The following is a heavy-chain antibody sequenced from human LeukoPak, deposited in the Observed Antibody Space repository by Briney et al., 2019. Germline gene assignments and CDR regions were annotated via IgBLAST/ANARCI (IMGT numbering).Heavy chain of an antibody. Sequence: GRSLRLSCAASGFTFSSYGMHWVRQAPGKGLEWLAVISYDGSNKYYADSVKGRFTISRDNSKNTLYLQMNSLRAEDTAVYYCANASGGSCYGVCFDYWGQGTPVTVSS. CDR3: ANASGGSCYGVCFDY. J-gene: IGHJ4*02. V-gene: IGHV3-30*18. CDR2: ISYDGSNK. CDR1: GFTFSSYG. D-gene: IGHD2-15*01.